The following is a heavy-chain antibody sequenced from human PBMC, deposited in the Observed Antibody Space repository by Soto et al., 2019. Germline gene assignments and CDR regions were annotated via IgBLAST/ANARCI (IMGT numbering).Heavy chain of an antibody. V-gene: IGHV4-59*01. D-gene: IGHD3-9*01. Sequence: PSETLSLTCTVSGGSISSYYWSWIRQPPGKGLEWIGYIYYSGSTNYNPSLKSRVTISVDTSKNQFSLKLSSVTAADTAVYYCARGPHFPHYDILMQVGDYYYYYGMDVWGQGTTVTVSS. CDR2: IYYSGST. CDR1: GGSISSYY. J-gene: IGHJ6*02. CDR3: ARGPHFPHYDILMQVGDYYYYYGMDV.